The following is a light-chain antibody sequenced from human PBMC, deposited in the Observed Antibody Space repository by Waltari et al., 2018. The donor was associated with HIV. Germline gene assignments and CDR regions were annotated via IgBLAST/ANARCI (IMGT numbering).Light chain of an antibody. CDR3: LSYIGSNNFVV. Sequence: SYEVTQPPSVSVSPGQTASITCSGDSLGEKYTSWYQQRPGQSPVLVIYQDNYRPSGIPDRFSGSNSGNTATLTISGTQSMDEADYYCLSYIGSNNFVVFGGGTKLTVL. J-gene: IGLJ2*01. CDR2: QDN. V-gene: IGLV3-1*01. CDR1: SLGEKY.